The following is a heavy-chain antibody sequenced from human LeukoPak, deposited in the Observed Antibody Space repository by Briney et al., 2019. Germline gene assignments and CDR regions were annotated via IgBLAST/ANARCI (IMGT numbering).Heavy chain of an antibody. V-gene: IGHV1-2*02. Sequence: EASVKVSCKASGYTFTGYYMHWVRQAPGQGLEWMGWINPNSGGTNYAQKFQGRVTITRDTSASTAYMELSSLTSEDTALYYCARDDCGDTCYPGGYWGQGTLVTVSS. CDR3: ARDDCGDTCYPGGY. D-gene: IGHD2-21*01. CDR1: GYTFTGYY. CDR2: INPNSGGT. J-gene: IGHJ4*02.